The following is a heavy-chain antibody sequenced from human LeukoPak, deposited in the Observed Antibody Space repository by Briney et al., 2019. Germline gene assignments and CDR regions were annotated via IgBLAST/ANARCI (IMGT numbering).Heavy chain of an antibody. J-gene: IGHJ3*02. Sequence: PSETLSLTCTVSGGSISSSDYYWSWIRQPPGKGLEWIGYIYYSGSTYYNPSLKSRVTISVDTSKNQFSLKLSSVTAADTAVYYCARARRELHAFDIWGQGTMVTVSS. CDR3: ARARRELHAFDI. V-gene: IGHV4-30-4*01. D-gene: IGHD1-26*01. CDR2: IYYSGST. CDR1: GGSISSSDYY.